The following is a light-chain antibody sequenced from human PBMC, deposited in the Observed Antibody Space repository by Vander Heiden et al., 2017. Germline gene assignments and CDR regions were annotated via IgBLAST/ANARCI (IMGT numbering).Light chain of an antibody. V-gene: IGKV1-5*01. CDR1: QSISSW. CDR3: QRYNSYSQT. J-gene: IGKJ1*01. Sequence: DIQMTQSPSTLSASVGDRVTITCRASQSISSWLAWYQQKPGKAPKLLIYDASRLESGVPSRFSGSASATEFTLTISILHPDDFTTYYCQRYNSYSQTFGQGTKVEIK. CDR2: DAS.